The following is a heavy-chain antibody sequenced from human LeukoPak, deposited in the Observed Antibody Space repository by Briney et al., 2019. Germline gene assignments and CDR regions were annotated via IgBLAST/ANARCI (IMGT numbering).Heavy chain of an antibody. CDR3: ARDPEHYGSGSYLDY. D-gene: IGHD3-10*01. J-gene: IGHJ4*02. V-gene: IGHV3-30*03. Sequence: PGGSLRLSCAASGFTFSSYSMNWVRKAPGKGLEWVAVISYDGTNKNYADSVKGRFTISRDSSKNTVYLEMNSLRGEDTAVYYCARDPEHYGSGSYLDYWGQGSLVTVSS. CDR2: ISYDGTNK. CDR1: GFTFSSYS.